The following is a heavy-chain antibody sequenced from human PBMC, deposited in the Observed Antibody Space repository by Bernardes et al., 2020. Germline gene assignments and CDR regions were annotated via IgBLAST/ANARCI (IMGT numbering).Heavy chain of an antibody. J-gene: IGHJ1*01. CDR2: IYPGDSDT. CDR3: ARHGGGWLQFDEDWFQH. V-gene: IGHV5-51*01. D-gene: IGHD5-12*01. CDR1: GYSFTSYW. Sequence: ESLKISCKGSGYSFTSYWIGWVRQMPGKGLEWMGIIYPGDSDTRYSPSFQGQVTISADKSISTAYLQWSSLKASDTAMYYCARHGGGWLQFDEDWFQHWGQGTLVTVSS.